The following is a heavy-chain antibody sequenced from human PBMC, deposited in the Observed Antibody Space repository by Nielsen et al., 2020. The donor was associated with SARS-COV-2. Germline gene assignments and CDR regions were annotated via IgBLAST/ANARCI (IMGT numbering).Heavy chain of an antibody. V-gene: IGHV3-7*01. D-gene: IGHD3-3*01. CDR1: GFTFSSYW. CDR3: AREVRFLEWFSPMDV. J-gene: IGHJ6*02. CDR2: IKQDGSEK. Sequence: GESLKISCAASGFTFSSYWMSWVRQAPGKGLEWVANIKQDGSEKYYVDSVKGRFTISRDNAKNSLYLQMNSLRAEDTAVYYCAREVRFLEWFSPMDVWGQGTTVTVPS.